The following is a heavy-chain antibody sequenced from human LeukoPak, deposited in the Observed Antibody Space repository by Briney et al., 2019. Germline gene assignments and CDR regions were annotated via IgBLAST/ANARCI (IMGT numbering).Heavy chain of an antibody. J-gene: IGHJ3*02. V-gene: IGHV3-23*01. Sequence: PGGSLRLSCAASGFTFSSYAMSWVRQAPGKGLEWVSAISTSGGSTYNGDAVKGRFTTSRDNSKNTLYLQMNSLRAEDTAVYYCAKGSPNSQSGGYYGGPQNAFDIWGQGTMVTVSS. CDR3: AKGSPNSQSGGYYGGPQNAFDI. CDR1: GFTFSSYA. D-gene: IGHD3-22*01. CDR2: ISTSGGST.